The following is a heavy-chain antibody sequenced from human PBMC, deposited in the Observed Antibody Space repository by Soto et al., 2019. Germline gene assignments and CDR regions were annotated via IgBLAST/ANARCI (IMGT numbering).Heavy chain of an antibody. D-gene: IGHD2-8*02. V-gene: IGHV4-34*01. CDR3: ARDKITGLFDY. J-gene: IGHJ4*02. CDR1: GGSFSGYY. Sequence: PSETLSLTCAVYGGSFSGYYWTWIRQPPETGLEWIGEINRSGSTNYNPSLKSRVTISVDTSKNQFSLKLTSVTAADTAVYYCARDKITGLFDYWGQGTLVT. CDR2: INRSGST.